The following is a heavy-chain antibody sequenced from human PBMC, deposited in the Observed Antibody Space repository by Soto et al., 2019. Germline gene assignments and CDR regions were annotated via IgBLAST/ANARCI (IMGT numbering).Heavy chain of an antibody. CDR2: VYHSGAT. CDR1: GGSISTSDYT. V-gene: IGHV4-30-2*01. CDR3: VRERTIFGVAPGGGVDV. J-gene: IGHJ6*02. Sequence: QLQLQESGSGLIKPSQTLSLTCAVSGGSISTSDYTWSWIRQPPGRGLEWIGSVYHSGATHYMPSPQYPLTMSLDKTKNQFSLDLTSVTAADKAVYYCVRERTIFGVAPGGGVDVWGQGTTVTVSS. D-gene: IGHD3-3*01.